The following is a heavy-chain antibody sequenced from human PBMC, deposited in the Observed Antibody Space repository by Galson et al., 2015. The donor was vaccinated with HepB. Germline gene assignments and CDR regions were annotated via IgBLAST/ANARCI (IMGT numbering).Heavy chain of an antibody. V-gene: IGHV3-30*18. CDR2: ISYDGSNK. CDR1: GFTFSSYG. D-gene: IGHD1-26*01. Sequence: SLRLSCAASGFTFSSYGMHWVRQAPGKGLEWVAVISYDGSNKYYADSVKGRFTISRDNSKNTLYLQMNSLRAEDTAVYYCAKDGELLGIDYWGQGTLVTVSS. CDR3: AKDGELLGIDY. J-gene: IGHJ4*02.